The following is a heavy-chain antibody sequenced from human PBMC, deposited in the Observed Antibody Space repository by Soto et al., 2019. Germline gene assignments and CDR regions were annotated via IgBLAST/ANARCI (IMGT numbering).Heavy chain of an antibody. CDR2: INAGNGNT. Sequence: QVQLVQSGAEVKKPGASVKVSCKASGYTFTSYAMHWVRQAPGQRLEWMGWINAGNGNTKYSQKFQGRVTITRDTSASTAYMELSSLRAEDTAVYYCARFHDYGGYALGYWGQGTLVTVAS. CDR1: GYTFTSYA. J-gene: IGHJ4*02. V-gene: IGHV1-3*01. CDR3: ARFHDYGGYALGY. D-gene: IGHD4-17*01.